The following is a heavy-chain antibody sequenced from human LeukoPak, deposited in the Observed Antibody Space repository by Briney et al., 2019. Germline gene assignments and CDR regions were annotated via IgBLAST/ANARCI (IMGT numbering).Heavy chain of an antibody. D-gene: IGHD3-10*02. CDR2: IGPGPSHT. CDR3: ARDYVTTAPDY. V-gene: IGHV3-21*01. Sequence: GGSLRLSCAASGFTFNTYGMNWVRQAPGKGLEWLSYIGPGPSHTYYADSVRGRFVISRDDAKSSLYLQMSSRRAEDTAVYYCARDYVTTAPDYGGRGTLVTVSS. J-gene: IGHJ4*02. CDR1: GFTFNTYG.